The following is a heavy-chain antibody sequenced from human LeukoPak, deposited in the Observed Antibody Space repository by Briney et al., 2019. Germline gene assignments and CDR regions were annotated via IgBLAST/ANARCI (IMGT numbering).Heavy chain of an antibody. CDR3: ARLSWLPVWWYFDL. V-gene: IGHV1-69*05. CDR2: IIPIFGTA. D-gene: IGHD5-24*01. J-gene: IGHJ2*01. CDR1: GGTFSSYA. Sequence: GASVKVSCKASGGTFSSYAISWVRQAPGQGLEWMGGIIPIFGTANYAQKFQGRVTITTDESTSTAYMELSSLRSEDTAVYYCARLSWLPVWWYFDLWGRGTLVTVSS.